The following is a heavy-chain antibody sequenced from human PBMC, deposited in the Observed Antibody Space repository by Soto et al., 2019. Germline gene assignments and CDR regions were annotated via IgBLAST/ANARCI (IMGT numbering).Heavy chain of an antibody. CDR2: ISAYNGNT. CDR1: GYTFTSYG. V-gene: IGHV1-18*01. D-gene: IGHD3-10*01. Sequence: QVQLVQSGAEVKKPGASVKFYFKASGYTFTSYGIRWVRQAPGQGLEWMGWISAYNGNTNYAQKLQGRVTMTTDTSTRTAYMELRSLRSDENAVYDCERKGSMVRGVINYYYGMDVWGQGTTVTVS. J-gene: IGHJ6*01. CDR3: ERKGSMVRGVINYYYGMDV.